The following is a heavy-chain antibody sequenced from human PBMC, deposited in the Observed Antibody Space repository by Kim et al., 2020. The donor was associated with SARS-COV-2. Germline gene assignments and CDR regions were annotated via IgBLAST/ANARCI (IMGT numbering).Heavy chain of an antibody. J-gene: IGHJ6*02. D-gene: IGHD2-21*02. V-gene: IGHV4-59*01. CDR3: ARVGAVSPINYYYYGMDV. CDR1: GDSISSYY. Sequence: SETLSLTCTVSGDSISSYYWSWIRQPPGKGLEWIGYVYYSGSTEYNPSLKSRVTISLDSSNSQFSLRLSSVTAADTATYYCARVGAVSPINYYYYGMDVWGQGTTLTVSS. CDR2: VYYSGST.